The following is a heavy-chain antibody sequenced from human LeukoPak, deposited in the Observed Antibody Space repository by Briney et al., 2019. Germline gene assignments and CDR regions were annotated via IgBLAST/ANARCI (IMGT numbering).Heavy chain of an antibody. D-gene: IGHD6-13*01. V-gene: IGHV3-11*01. CDR3: ARSPLIAAAGRFDC. CDR1: GFTFSDYY. J-gene: IGHJ4*02. Sequence: PGGSLRLSCAASGFTFSDYYMSWIRQAPGKGLEWVSYISSSGSTIYYADSVKGRFTISRDNAKNSLYLQMNSLRAEDTAVYYCARSPLIAAAGRFDCWGQGTLVTVSS. CDR2: ISSSGSTI.